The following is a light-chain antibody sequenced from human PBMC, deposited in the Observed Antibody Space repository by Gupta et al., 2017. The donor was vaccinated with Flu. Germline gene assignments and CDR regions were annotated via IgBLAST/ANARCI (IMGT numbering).Light chain of an antibody. Sequence: EIVLTQSTGTLSLSPGERATLSCRASQSVSSSYLAWYQQKPGQAPRLLIYGASSRATGIPDRFSGSGYGTDFTLTISRREPEDFAVYYCQQYGSSPPLTFGGGTKVEIK. CDR2: GAS. V-gene: IGKV3-20*01. CDR3: QQYGSSPPLT. J-gene: IGKJ4*01. CDR1: QSVSSSY.